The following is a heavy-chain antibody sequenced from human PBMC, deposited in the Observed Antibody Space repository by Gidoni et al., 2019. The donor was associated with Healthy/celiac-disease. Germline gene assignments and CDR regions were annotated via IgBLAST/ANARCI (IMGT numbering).Heavy chain of an antibody. D-gene: IGHD6-19*01. CDR1: GFTFSSYA. CDR3: ARDLGREAVAGQKQQIYYYYYGMDV. CDR2: ISYDGSNK. V-gene: IGHV3-30*04. Sequence: QVQLVESGGGVVQPGRSLRLSCAASGFTFSSYAMHWVRQAPGKGLEWVAVISYDGSNKYYADSVKGRFTISRDNSKNTLYLQMNSLRAEDTAVYYCARDLGREAVAGQKQQIYYYYYGMDVWGQGTTVTVSS. J-gene: IGHJ6*02.